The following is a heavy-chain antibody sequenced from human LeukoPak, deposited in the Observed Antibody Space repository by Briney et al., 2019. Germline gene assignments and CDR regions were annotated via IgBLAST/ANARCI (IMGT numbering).Heavy chain of an antibody. CDR2: ISGSGGST. J-gene: IGHJ5*02. CDR3: AREGEYQLLGNWFDP. D-gene: IGHD2-2*01. Sequence: GGTLRLSCAASGFTFSSYGMSWVRQAPGKGLEWVSAISGSGGSTYYADSVKGRFTISRDNAKNSLYLQMNSLRAEDTAVYYCAREGEYQLLGNWFDPWGQGTLVTVSS. CDR1: GFTFSSYG. V-gene: IGHV3-23*01.